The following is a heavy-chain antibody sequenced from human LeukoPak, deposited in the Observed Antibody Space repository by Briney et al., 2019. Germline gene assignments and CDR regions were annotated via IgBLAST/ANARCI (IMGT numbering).Heavy chain of an antibody. J-gene: IGHJ3*02. CDR3: ARERLTMIRGVTRDAFDI. CDR1: GYTSTNYY. CDR2: INPSGGST. Sequence: ASVKVSCKASGYTSTNYYLRWVRQAPGQGLEWMGIINPSGGSTSYAQKFQGRVTMTSDTSTNTVYMELSSLRSEDTAVYYCARERLTMIRGVTRDAFDIWGQGTMVTVSS. D-gene: IGHD3-10*01. V-gene: IGHV1-46*01.